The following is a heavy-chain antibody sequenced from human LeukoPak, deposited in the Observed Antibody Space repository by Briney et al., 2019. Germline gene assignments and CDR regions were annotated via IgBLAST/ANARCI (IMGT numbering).Heavy chain of an antibody. J-gene: IGHJ4*02. D-gene: IGHD2-15*01. CDR1: GYTFTDYY. CDR3: ARVTWKTVVAAPDY. Sequence: ASVKVSCKASGYTFTDYYMHWVRLAPGQGLEWMGRINPHSGGTNYAQKFQGRVSMTRDTSINTAYMEVSRLTSDDTAVYYCARVTWKTVVAAPDYWGQGTLVTVSS. V-gene: IGHV1-2*06. CDR2: INPHSGGT.